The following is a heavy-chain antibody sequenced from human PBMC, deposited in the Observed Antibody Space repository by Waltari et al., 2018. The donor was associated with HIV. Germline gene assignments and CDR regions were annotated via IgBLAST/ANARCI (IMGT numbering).Heavy chain of an antibody. V-gene: IGHV1-3*04. CDR2: SHTGSGDT. CDR1: GYTFPNSA. D-gene: IGHD1-7*01. J-gene: IGHJ4*02. Sequence: QVQLVQSGAEVRKPGASVKLSCKASGYTFPNSAMHWVRQAPGQSLKWMGWSHTGSGDTKYSQNFQARATITRDTSASTAYMELSSLRSEDTALYYCARGWGTATPNFCDDWGQGTLVTVSS. CDR3: ARGWGTATPNFCDD.